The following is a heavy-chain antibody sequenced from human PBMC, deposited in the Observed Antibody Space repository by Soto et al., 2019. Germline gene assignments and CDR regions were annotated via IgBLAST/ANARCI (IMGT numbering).Heavy chain of an antibody. CDR3: ARYTSSWYLEY. Sequence: PSQTLSLTCAISGGSVSSNSAAWNWIRQSPSGGLEWLGRTYYRSKWYADYALSVRSRITIIPDTSKNQFSLHLNSVTPEDTAVYYCARYTSSWYLEYWGQGTLVTVSS. D-gene: IGHD2-15*01. CDR1: GGSVSSNSAA. V-gene: IGHV6-1*01. CDR2: TYYRSKWYA. J-gene: IGHJ4*02.